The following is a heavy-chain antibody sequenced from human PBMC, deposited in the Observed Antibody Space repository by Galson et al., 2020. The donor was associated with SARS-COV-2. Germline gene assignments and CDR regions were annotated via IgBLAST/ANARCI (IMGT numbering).Heavy chain of an antibody. J-gene: IGHJ6*03. V-gene: IGHV1-8*01. CDR3: ARGKKVTMIVVVMTRPYYYYMDV. CDR1: GYTFTSYD. CDR2: MTPNSGNT. D-gene: IGHD3-22*01. Sequence: ASVKVSCKASGYTFTSYDINWVRQATGQGLEWMGWMTPNSGNTGYAQKFQGRVTMTRNTSISTAYMELSSLRSEDTAVYYCARGKKVTMIVVVMTRPYYYYMDVWGKGTTVTVSS.